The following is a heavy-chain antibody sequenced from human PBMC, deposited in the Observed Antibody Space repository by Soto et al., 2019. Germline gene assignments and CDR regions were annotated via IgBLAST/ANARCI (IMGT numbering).Heavy chain of an antibody. CDR3: AQSRYSSGWYRPDY. J-gene: IGHJ4*02. CDR1: GGSISSSSYY. Sequence: QLQLQESGPGLVKPSETLSLTCTVSGGSISSSSYYWGWIRQPPGKGLEWIGSIYYSGSTYYNPSLKSRVTISVDTSKNQFSLKLSSVTAADTAVYYCAQSRYSSGWYRPDYWGQGTLVTVSS. D-gene: IGHD6-19*01. V-gene: IGHV4-39*01. CDR2: IYYSGST.